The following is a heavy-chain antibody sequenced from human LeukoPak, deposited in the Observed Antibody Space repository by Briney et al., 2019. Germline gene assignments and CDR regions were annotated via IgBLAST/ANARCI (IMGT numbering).Heavy chain of an antibody. J-gene: IGHJ4*02. CDR1: GYSISIGYY. Sequence: ASETLSLTCAVSGYSISIGYYWGWIRQPPGKGLEWIGSIYHSGSTYYNPSLKSRVTISVDTSKNQFSLKLSSVTAADTAVYYCARVAPPPIVVVPAAIIAYYFHYWGQGTLVTVSS. D-gene: IGHD2-2*02. CDR3: ARVAPPPIVVVPAAIIAYYFHY. V-gene: IGHV4-38-2*01. CDR2: IYHSGST.